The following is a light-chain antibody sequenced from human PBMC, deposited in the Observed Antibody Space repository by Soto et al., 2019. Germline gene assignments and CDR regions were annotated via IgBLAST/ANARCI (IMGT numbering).Light chain of an antibody. CDR2: AAS. CDR1: QGIRDE. J-gene: IGKJ1*01. V-gene: IGKV1-6*01. CDR3: LQDYDYPRT. Sequence: AIQXXXXPXXXXXSLGYRGXIPGRASQGIRDELGWYQQKAGKAPNLLISAASRLQSGVPSRFSGRGSGTDFTLTISSLQPEDFATYYCLQDYDYPRTFGQGTKVDI.